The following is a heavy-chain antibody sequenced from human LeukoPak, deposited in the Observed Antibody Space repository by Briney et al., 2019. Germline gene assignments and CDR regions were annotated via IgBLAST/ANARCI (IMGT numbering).Heavy chain of an antibody. CDR3: ARHRLLDAFDI. J-gene: IGHJ3*02. Sequence: SETLSLTCIVSGGSINSYYWSWIRQPPGKGLEWIGYIYYSGSTNYNPSLKSRVTISVDTSKNQFSLKLSSVTAADTAVYYCARHRLLDAFDIWGQGTMVTVSS. V-gene: IGHV4-59*08. CDR1: GGSINSYY. CDR2: IYYSGST.